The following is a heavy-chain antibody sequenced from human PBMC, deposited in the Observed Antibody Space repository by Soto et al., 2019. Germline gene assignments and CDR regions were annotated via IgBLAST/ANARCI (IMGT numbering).Heavy chain of an antibody. CDR1: GFTFSSYG. J-gene: IGHJ4*02. CDR2: ISYDGSNK. CDR3: AKDPEQRATYDSSGYGGFDY. V-gene: IGHV3-30*18. Sequence: QVQLVESGGGVVQPGRSLRLSCAASGFTFSSYGMHWVRQAPGKGLEWVAVISYDGSNKYYADSVKGRFTISRDNSKNTLYLQMNSLRAEDTAVYYCAKDPEQRATYDSSGYGGFDYWDQGTLVTVSS. D-gene: IGHD3-22*01.